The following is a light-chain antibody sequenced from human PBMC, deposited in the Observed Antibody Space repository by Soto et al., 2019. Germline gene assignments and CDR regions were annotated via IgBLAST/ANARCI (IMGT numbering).Light chain of an antibody. CDR3: QQCGASPLT. CDR1: QSVSSDY. CDR2: RSS. V-gene: IGKV3-20*01. J-gene: IGKJ4*01. Sequence: EIVLTQSPGTLSLSPGDRATLSCRASQSVSSDYVSWYQQTPGQTPNVLIYRSSISATVIPDRSSGSGAGNYSPITSSRVAPEYFALYCWQQCGASPLTFGAGTKVDIK.